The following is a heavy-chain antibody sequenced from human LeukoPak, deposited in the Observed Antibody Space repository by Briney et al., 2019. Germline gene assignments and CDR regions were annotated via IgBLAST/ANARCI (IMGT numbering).Heavy chain of an antibody. CDR2: ISYDGSDK. V-gene: IGHV3-30*18. CDR3: AKDSVEVTRYYYFGMDV. J-gene: IGHJ6*02. Sequence: GSLRLSCAASGFXFSNYGMHWVRQAPGKGLEWVAVISYDGSDKYYADSVKGRFTISRDNSKNTLYLQMSSLRAEDTAVYYCAKDSVEVTRYYYFGMDVWGQGTTVTVSS. CDR1: GFXFSNYG. D-gene: IGHD2-15*01.